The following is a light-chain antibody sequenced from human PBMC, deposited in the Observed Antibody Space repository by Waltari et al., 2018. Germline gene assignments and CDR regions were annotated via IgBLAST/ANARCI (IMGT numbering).Light chain of an antibody. J-gene: IGKJ3*01. Sequence: ETVLTPSPATLSLSQGESATLSCRASQSVSRYLAWYQQKPGQPPRLLIYYASNRATGIPARFSGSGSGTDFTLTISSLEPEDVAVYYCQQRSSWLFTFGHGTKLDIK. V-gene: IGKV3-11*01. CDR2: YAS. CDR1: QSVSRY. CDR3: QQRSSWLFT.